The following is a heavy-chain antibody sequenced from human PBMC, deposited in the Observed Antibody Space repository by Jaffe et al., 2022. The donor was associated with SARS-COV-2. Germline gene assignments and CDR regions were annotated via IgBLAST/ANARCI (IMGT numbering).Heavy chain of an antibody. CDR3: ATSDPILRRNSGYYYVDAFDI. V-gene: IGHV1-24*01. J-gene: IGHJ3*02. D-gene: IGHD3-22*01. CDR1: GYTLTELS. Sequence: QVQLVQSGAEVKKPGASVKVSCKVSGYTLTELSMHWVRQAPGKGLEWMGGFDPEDGETIYAQKFQGRVTMTEDTSTDTAYMELSSLRSEDTAVYYCATSDPILRRNSGYYYVDAFDIWGQGTMVTVSS. CDR2: FDPEDGET.